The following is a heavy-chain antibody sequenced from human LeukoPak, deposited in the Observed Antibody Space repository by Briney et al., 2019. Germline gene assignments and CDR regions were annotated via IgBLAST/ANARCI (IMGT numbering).Heavy chain of an antibody. V-gene: IGHV4-34*01. CDR2: INHSGRS. CDR3: ASYSGWYAATYYFDY. D-gene: IGHD6-19*01. CDR1: GESFSGYY. J-gene: IGHJ4*02. Sequence: SESLSLTCAVYGESFSGYYWSWIRQPPGKGLEWIGEINHSGRSNHNPSLKSRVTISVDTSKNQFSLKLSSVTAADTAVYYCASYSGWYAATYYFDYWGQGTLVTVSS.